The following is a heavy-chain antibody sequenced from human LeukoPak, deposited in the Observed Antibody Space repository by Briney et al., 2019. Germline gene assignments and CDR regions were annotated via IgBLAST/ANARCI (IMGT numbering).Heavy chain of an antibody. D-gene: IGHD2-15*01. Sequence: GGSLRLSCAASGFTFSSYAMSWVRQAPGKGLEWVSAISGSGGSTYYADSVKGRFTISRDNSKNTLYLQMNSLRAEDTAVYYCAKDDCSGGSCYSGFDYWGQGTLVTVSS. J-gene: IGHJ4*02. CDR2: ISGSGGST. CDR3: AKDDCSGGSCYSGFDY. CDR1: GFTFSSYA. V-gene: IGHV3-23*01.